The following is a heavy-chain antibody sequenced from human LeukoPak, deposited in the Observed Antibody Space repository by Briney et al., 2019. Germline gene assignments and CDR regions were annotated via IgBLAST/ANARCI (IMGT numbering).Heavy chain of an antibody. Sequence: PSQTLSLTCIVSGGSISSGGDFWSWFRQHPGKGLEWIGYIYYSGFTYYNPSLKSRVTISVDTSKNQFSLEVSSVTAADTAVYYCARGGTWYYAFDYWGQGTLVTVSS. CDR1: GGSISSGGDF. CDR3: ARGGTWYYAFDY. J-gene: IGHJ4*02. V-gene: IGHV4-31*03. D-gene: IGHD2-15*01. CDR2: IYYSGFT.